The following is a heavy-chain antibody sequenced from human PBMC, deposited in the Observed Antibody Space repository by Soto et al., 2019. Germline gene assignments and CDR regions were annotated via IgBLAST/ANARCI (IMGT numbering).Heavy chain of an antibody. CDR3: AKDLLYYDFWSGPTKQYYYYGMDV. D-gene: IGHD3-3*01. CDR1: GFTFSSYG. V-gene: IGHV3-30*18. CDR2: ISYDGSNK. Sequence: QVQLVESGGGVVQPGRSLRLSCAASGFTFSSYGMHWVRQAPGKGLEWVAVISYDGSNKYYADSVKGRFTISRDNSKNTLYLQMNSLRAEDTAVYYCAKDLLYYDFWSGPTKQYYYYGMDVW. J-gene: IGHJ6*01.